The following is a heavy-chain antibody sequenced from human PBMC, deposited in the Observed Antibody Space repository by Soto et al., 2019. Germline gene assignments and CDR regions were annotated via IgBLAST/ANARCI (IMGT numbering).Heavy chain of an antibody. CDR1: GGSISSGGYY. V-gene: IGHV4-31*02. CDR3: ARDLRRSSSHAHGMDV. CDR2: IYYSGST. Sequence: PSETLSLTCTVSGGSISSGGYYWSWIRQHPGKGLEWIGYIYYSGSTYYSPSLKSRVTISVDTSKNQFSLKLSSVTAADTAVYYCARDLRRSSSHAHGMDVWGQGTTVTVSS. D-gene: IGHD6-6*01. J-gene: IGHJ6*02.